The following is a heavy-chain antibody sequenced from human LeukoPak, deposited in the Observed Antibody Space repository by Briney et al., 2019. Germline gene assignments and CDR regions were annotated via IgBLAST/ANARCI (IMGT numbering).Heavy chain of an antibody. Sequence: SVTLSLTCVVYVGSLSGYYWCWMRQPPRTGLEGIGEVNHSGSTNYNPSLNSRVTTSVDTSKHQFSLMLSSVTAADTAVYYWARGPVCSSTSCLFDYWGQGTLVSVSS. CDR1: VGSLSGYY. J-gene: IGHJ4*02. D-gene: IGHD2-2*01. CDR2: VNHSGST. CDR3: ARGPVCSSTSCLFDY. V-gene: IGHV4-34*01.